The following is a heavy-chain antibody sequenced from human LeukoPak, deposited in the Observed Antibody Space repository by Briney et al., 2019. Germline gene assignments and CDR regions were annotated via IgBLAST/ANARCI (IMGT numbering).Heavy chain of an antibody. J-gene: IGHJ6*02. D-gene: IGHD3-3*01. CDR3: ARDGVTIFGVVRYGMDV. CDR2: IWYDGSNK. Sequence: GGSLRLSCTASGFTFSNYGMHWVSQAPGKGLEWVAVIWYDGSNKYYADSVKGRFTISRDNSKNTLDLQMNSLRAEDTAVYYCARDGVTIFGVVRYGMDVWGQGTTVTVSS. CDR1: GFTFSNYG. V-gene: IGHV3-33*08.